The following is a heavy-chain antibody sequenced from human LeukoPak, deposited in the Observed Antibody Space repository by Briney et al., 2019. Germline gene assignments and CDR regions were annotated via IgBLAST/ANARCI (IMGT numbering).Heavy chain of an antibody. J-gene: IGHJ4*02. CDR3: ARDQNYYGSGSYLDY. CDR1: GFTFSSYW. D-gene: IGHD3-10*01. CDR2: IKQDGSEK. Sequence: GRSLRLSCAASGFTFSSYWMSWVRQAPGKGLEWVANIKQDGSEKYYVDSVKGRFTISRDNAKNSLYLQMNSLRAEDTAVYYCARDQNYYGSGSYLDYWGQGTLVTVSS. V-gene: IGHV3-7*01.